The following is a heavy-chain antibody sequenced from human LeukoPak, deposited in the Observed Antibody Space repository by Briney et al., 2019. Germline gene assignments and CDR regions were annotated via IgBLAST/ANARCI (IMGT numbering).Heavy chain of an antibody. CDR3: ARGDSGDSSGYYDAFDI. J-gene: IGHJ3*02. CDR1: GFTFSSYA. Sequence: GGSLRLSCAASGFTFSSYAMHWVRQAPGKGLEYVSAISSNGGSTYHANSVKGRFTISRDNSKNTLYLQMGSLRAEDMAMYYCARGDSGDSSGYYDAFDIWGQGTMVTVSS. V-gene: IGHV3-64*01. CDR2: ISSNGGST. D-gene: IGHD3-22*01.